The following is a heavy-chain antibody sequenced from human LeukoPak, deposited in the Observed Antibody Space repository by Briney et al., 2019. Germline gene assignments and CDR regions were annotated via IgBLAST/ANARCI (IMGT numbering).Heavy chain of an antibody. J-gene: IGHJ4*02. CDR1: GDSISSGRYY. V-gene: IGHV4-61*02. Sequence: SQTLSLTCTVSGDSISSGRYYWTWLRQPAEKALEWIGRIHTSGDTNYSPPLKSRVTISRDTSKNQFSLRLTSVAAADTAVYYCVRDWNGDYFDYWGQGTLVSVSS. D-gene: IGHD1-1*01. CDR2: IHTSGDT. CDR3: VRDWNGDYFDY.